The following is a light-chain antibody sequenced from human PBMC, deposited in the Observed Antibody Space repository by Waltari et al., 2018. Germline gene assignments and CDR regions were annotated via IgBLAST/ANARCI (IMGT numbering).Light chain of an antibody. CDR2: EVT. CDR3: CSYTSIGPVL. Sequence: QSALTQPPSASGSPGQSIAISCIGTSSDVGAKNFLSWYQQHPGRAPKLMIHEVTKRPSGVSTRFSGSKSGNTASLTISGLQAEDEADYYCCSYTSIGPVLIGGGTKVTVL. CDR1: SSDVGAKNF. V-gene: IGLV2-23*02. J-gene: IGLJ2*01.